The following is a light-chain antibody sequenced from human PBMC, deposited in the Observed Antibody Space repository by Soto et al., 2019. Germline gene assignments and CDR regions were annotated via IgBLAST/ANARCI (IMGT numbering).Light chain of an antibody. CDR3: MQALQTPR. Sequence: DIVMTQSPLSLPVTPGEPASISCRSSQSLLHSNGYNYLDWYLQKPGQSPQLLIYLGSNRASGVPDRFSGSGSGTDFTLKISRVEAEHVGVYYCMQALQTPRFGQGTKVEIK. CDR2: LGS. V-gene: IGKV2-28*01. J-gene: IGKJ1*01. CDR1: QSLLHSNGYNY.